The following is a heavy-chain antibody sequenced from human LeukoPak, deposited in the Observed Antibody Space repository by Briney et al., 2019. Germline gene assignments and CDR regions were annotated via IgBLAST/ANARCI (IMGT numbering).Heavy chain of an antibody. CDR2: IKPNSGGT. J-gene: IGHJ4*02. D-gene: IGHD1-26*01. CDR1: GYTFTGYY. V-gene: IGHV1-2*02. CDR3: AREGGSYPPYFDY. Sequence: ASVKVSCKASGYTFTGYYMHWVRQAPGQGLEWMGWIKPNSGGTNYAQKFQGRVTMTRDTSISTAYMELSRLRSDDTAVYYCAREGGSYPPYFDYWGQGTLVTVSS.